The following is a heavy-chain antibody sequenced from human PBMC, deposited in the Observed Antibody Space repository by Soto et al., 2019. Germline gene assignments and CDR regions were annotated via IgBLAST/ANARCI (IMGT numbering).Heavy chain of an antibody. CDR1: GYTFTSYG. Sequence: GASVKVSCKASGYTFTSYGISWVRQAPGQGLEWMGWISAYNGNTNYAQKLQGRVTMTTDTSTSTAYMELRSLRSDDTAVYYCARDTLWSGYNPPNDYWGHGTLVTVSS. J-gene: IGHJ4*01. CDR2: ISAYNGNT. D-gene: IGHD2-21*01. V-gene: IGHV1-18*01. CDR3: ARDTLWSGYNPPNDY.